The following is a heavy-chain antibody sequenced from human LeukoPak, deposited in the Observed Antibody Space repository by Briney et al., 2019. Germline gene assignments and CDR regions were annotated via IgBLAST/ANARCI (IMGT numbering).Heavy chain of an antibody. CDR2: IYTSGST. Sequence: SETLSLTCTVSGYSISSGYHWSWIRQPAGKGLEWIGRIYTSGSTNYNPSLKSRVTMSVDTSKNQFSLKLSSVTAADTAVYYCARGESRDYFDYWGQGTLVTVSS. CDR1: GYSISSGYH. CDR3: ARGESRDYFDY. J-gene: IGHJ4*02. V-gene: IGHV4-4*07.